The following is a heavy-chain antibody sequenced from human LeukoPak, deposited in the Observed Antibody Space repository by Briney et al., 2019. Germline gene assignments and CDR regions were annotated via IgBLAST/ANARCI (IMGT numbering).Heavy chain of an antibody. V-gene: IGHV6-1*01. CDR2: TYYRSQWYY. D-gene: IGHD5-24*01. CDR1: GESVSVTGAS. Sequence: SPTLPLTCAISGESVSVTGASWTWLRQSPSRALEGLGRTYYRSQWYYEYALSVKSRIIVAPDTSKNPFSLQLNSVTPEDTAVYYCVRGNYNFDYWGQGSLVTVSS. CDR3: VRGNYNFDY. J-gene: IGHJ4*02.